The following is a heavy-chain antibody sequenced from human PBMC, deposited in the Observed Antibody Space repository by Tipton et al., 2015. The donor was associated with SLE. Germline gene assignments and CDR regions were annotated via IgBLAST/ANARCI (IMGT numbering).Heavy chain of an antibody. V-gene: IGHV4-39*07. CDR3: ARGVWSGSFFDL. CDR1: GGSISSSSYY. CDR2: IYYSGST. D-gene: IGHD3-3*01. Sequence: TLSLTCTVSGGSISSSSYYWGWIRQPPGKGLEWIGSIYYSGSTYYNPSLKSRVTISVDTSKNQFSLKLSSVTAVDTAVYYCARGVWSGSFFDLWGRGTLVTVSS. J-gene: IGHJ2*01.